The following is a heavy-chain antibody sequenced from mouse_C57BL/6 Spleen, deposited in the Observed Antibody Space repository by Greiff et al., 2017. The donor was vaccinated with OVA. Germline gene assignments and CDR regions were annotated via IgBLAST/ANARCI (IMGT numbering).Heavy chain of an antibody. CDR2: IDPSDSST. CDR3: ARSGSSRGAMDY. J-gene: IGHJ4*01. D-gene: IGHD1-1*01. Sequence: QVQLQQPGAELVMPGASVKLSCKASGYTFTSYWMHWVKQRPGQGLEWIGEIDPSDSSTNYNQKFKGKSTLTVDKSSSTAYMQRSSLASEDSAVYYCARSGSSRGAMDYWGQGTSVTVSS. V-gene: IGHV1-69*01. CDR1: GYTFTSYW.